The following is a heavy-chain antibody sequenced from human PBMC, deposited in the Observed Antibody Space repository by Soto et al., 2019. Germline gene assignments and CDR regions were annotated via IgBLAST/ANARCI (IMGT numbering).Heavy chain of an antibody. D-gene: IGHD1-26*01. J-gene: IGHJ6*02. V-gene: IGHV1-3*01. CDR2: INAGNGNT. CDR1: GYTFTSYA. CDR3: AGSSVGATKKDYYGMDV. Sequence: ASVKVSCKASGYTFTSYAMHWVRQAPGQRLEWMGWINAGNGNTKYSQKFQGRVTITRDTPASTAYMELSSLRSEDTAVYYCAGSSVGATKKDYYGMDVWGQGTTVTVSS.